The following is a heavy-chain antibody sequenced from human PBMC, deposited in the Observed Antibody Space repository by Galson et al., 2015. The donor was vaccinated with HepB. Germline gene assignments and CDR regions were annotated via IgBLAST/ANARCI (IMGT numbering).Heavy chain of an antibody. Sequence: SLRLSCAASGFTFSSYAMSWVRQAPGKGLEWVSAISGSGDATYYADSVKGRFTISRDNAKNSLYLQMNSLRAEDTAVYYCARDPEGGTPNHDYGDYGARESLVGYYGMDVWGQGTTVTVSS. CDR2: ISGSGDAT. V-gene: IGHV3-21*01. CDR1: GFTFSSYA. J-gene: IGHJ6*02. CDR3: ARDPEGGTPNHDYGDYGARESLVGYYGMDV. D-gene: IGHD4-17*01.